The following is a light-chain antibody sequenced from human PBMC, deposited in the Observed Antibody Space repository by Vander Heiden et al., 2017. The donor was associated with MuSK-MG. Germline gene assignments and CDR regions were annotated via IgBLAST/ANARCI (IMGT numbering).Light chain of an antibody. Sequence: DIHMTQSPSSLSASVGDRVTITCRASQSISNYLNWYQQKPGKAPKLLIYAASSLQSGVPSRFSGSGSGTDSTLTISSLQPEDFATYYCQQSVSTPAGTFGQGTKLEIK. CDR2: AAS. CDR3: QQSVSTPAGT. V-gene: IGKV1-39*01. J-gene: IGKJ2*02. CDR1: QSISNY.